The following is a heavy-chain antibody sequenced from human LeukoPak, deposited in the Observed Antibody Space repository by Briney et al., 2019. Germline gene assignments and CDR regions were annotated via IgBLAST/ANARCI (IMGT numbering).Heavy chain of an antibody. V-gene: IGHV1-2*02. CDR2: INPNSGGT. J-gene: IGHJ5*02. D-gene: IGHD3-9*01. CDR3: ARDDYDILTAGSNWFDP. CDR1: GYTFTGYY. Sequence: ASVKVSCEASGYTFTGYYMHWVRQAPGQGLEWMGWINPNSGGTNYAQKFQGRVTMTRDTSISTAYMELSRLRSDDTAGYYCARDDYDILTAGSNWFDPWGQGTLVTVSS.